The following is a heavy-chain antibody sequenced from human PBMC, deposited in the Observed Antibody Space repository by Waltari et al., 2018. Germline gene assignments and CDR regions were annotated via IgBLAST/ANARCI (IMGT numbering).Heavy chain of an antibody. V-gene: IGHV3-48*01. Sequence: EVQLVESGGGLVQPGGSLRLSCAASGFTFSSYSMNWVRQAPGKGLEWVSYISSSSSTIYYADSVKGRFTISRDNAKNSLYLQMNSLRAEDTAVYYCASGTTVTPKRYYGMDVWGQGTTVTVSS. CDR2: ISSSSSTI. D-gene: IGHD4-17*01. CDR1: GFTFSSYS. J-gene: IGHJ6*02. CDR3: ASGTTVTPKRYYGMDV.